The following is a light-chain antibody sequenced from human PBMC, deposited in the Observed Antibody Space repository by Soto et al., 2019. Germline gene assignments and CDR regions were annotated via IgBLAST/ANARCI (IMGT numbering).Light chain of an antibody. CDR3: QTWGSGIVV. CDR1: SGHSNYA. V-gene: IGLV4-69*01. Sequence: QLVLTQSPSSSASLGASVKLTCTLSSGHSNYAIAWHQQQSEKGPRYLMKRNSDGSHSKGDGIPDRFSGSSSGAERYLTISSLQSEDEADYHCQTWGSGIVVFGGGTKLTVL. CDR2: RNSDGSH. J-gene: IGLJ2*01.